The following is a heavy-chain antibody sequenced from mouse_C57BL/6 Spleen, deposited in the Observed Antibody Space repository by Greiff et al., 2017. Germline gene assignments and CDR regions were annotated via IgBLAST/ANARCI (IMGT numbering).Heavy chain of an antibody. J-gene: IGHJ2*01. D-gene: IGHD1-1*01. CDR1: GFSFNTYA. CDR3: VRHSTYFDY. CDR2: IRSKSNNYAT. Sequence: EVKLVESGGGLVQPKGSLKLSCAASGFSFNTYAMNWVRQAPGKGLEWVARIRSKSNNYATYYADSVKDRFTISRDDSESMLYLQMNNLKTEDTAMYYCVRHSTYFDYWGQGTTLTVSS. V-gene: IGHV10-1*01.